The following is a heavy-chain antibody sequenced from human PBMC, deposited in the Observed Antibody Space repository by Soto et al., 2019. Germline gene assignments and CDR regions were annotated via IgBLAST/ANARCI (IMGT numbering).Heavy chain of an antibody. CDR1: GDSVTSYL. CDR2: IYPGDSYT. D-gene: IGHD2-2*01. Sequence: GESLKISCKGSGDSVTSYLSGWVRQMPGKGLEWMGIIYPGDSYTTYSPSFQGQVTISADKSISTAYLQWSRLKASDTAMYYCARQAPTNYFDFWGQGALVTVSS. CDR3: ARQAPTNYFDF. J-gene: IGHJ4*02. V-gene: IGHV5-51*01.